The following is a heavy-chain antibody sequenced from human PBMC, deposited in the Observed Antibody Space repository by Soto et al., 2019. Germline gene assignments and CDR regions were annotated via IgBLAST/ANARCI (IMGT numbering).Heavy chain of an antibody. CDR2: ISSSGLTT. J-gene: IGHJ5*01. V-gene: IGHV3-48*04. CDR1: GFTFSSYW. Sequence: PGGSLRLSCAASGFTFSSYWMHWVRQAPGKGLVWVSRISSSGLTTYYADFAEGRFTISRDNAKDSLYLHLNSLRVGDTAVYYCARYGTRGDWWGLGTQVTVSS. CDR3: ARYGTRGDW. D-gene: IGHD3-10*01.